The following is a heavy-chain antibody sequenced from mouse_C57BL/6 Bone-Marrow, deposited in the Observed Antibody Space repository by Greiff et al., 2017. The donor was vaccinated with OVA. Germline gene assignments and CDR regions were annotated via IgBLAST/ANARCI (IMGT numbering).Heavy chain of an antibody. CDR2: INPNNGGT. D-gene: IGHD1-1*01. V-gene: IGHV1-22*01. J-gene: IGHJ2*01. Sequence: EVQLQQSGPELVKPGASVKMSCKASGYTFTDYNMHWVKQSHGKSLEWIGYINPNNGGTSYNQKFKGKATLTVNKSSSTAYMELRSLTSEDSAVYYCARSIKGYYGSSLYFDYWGQGTTLTVSS. CDR1: GYTFTDYN. CDR3: ARSIKGYYGSSLYFDY.